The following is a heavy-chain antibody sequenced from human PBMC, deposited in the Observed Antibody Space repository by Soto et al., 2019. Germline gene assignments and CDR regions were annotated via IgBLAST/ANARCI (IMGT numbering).Heavy chain of an antibody. D-gene: IGHD6-6*01. Sequence: QVQLVQSGAEVKKPGASVKVSCKASGYTFTGYYMHWVRQAPGQGLEWMGGIIPNSGSTNFAQKVQGRVTMTRDTSISTAYMELSRLRSDDTAVYYCARGYSSSSLGMDVWGQGTTVTVSS. CDR1: GYTFTGYY. CDR3: ARGYSSSSLGMDV. J-gene: IGHJ6*02. V-gene: IGHV1-2*02. CDR2: IIPNSGST.